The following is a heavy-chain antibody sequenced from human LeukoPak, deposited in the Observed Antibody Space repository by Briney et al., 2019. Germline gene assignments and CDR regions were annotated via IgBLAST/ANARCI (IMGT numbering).Heavy chain of an antibody. D-gene: IGHD3-9*01. J-gene: IGHJ4*02. CDR2: FDPEDGET. CDR3: ATTSRYFVGFDY. CDR1: GYTLTELS. Sequence: GASEKVSCKVSGYTLTELSMHWVRQAPGKGLEWMGGFDPEDGETIYAQKFQGRVTMTEDTSTDTAYMELSSLRSEDTAVYYCATTSRYFVGFDYWGQGTLVTVSS. V-gene: IGHV1-24*01.